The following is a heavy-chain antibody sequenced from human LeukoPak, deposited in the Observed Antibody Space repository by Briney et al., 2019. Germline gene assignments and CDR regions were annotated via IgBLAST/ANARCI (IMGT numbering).Heavy chain of an antibody. D-gene: IGHD1-26*01. CDR2: ISYDGSSK. J-gene: IGHJ4*02. CDR3: AREGQWELLYYFDY. V-gene: IGHV3-30-3*01. Sequence: GGSLRLSCAASGFTFSSYAMHWVRQAPGKGLEWVAVISYDGSSKYSADSVKGRFTISRDHSKNTLYLQMNSLRAEDTAVYYCAREGQWELLYYFDYWGQGTLVTVSS. CDR1: GFTFSSYA.